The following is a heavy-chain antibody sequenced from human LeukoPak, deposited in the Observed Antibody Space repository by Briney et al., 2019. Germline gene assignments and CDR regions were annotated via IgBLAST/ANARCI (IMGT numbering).Heavy chain of an antibody. D-gene: IGHD6-13*01. CDR2: VFYSGST. V-gene: IGHV4-59*11. J-gene: IGHJ3*02. CDR3: ARVVPKQQLVDAFDI. CDR1: GGSISSHY. Sequence: PETLSLTCTVSGGSISSHYWSWIRQPPGKGLEWIGYVFYSGSTNYNPSLKSRVSISVDTSKKQLSLKLSSVTAADTAVYYCARVVPKQQLVDAFDIWGQGTMVTVSS.